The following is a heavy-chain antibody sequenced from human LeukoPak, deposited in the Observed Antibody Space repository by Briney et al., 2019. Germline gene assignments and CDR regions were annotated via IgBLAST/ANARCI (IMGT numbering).Heavy chain of an antibody. D-gene: IGHD6-19*01. J-gene: IGHJ4*02. Sequence: GGSLRLSCAASAFTFSSYGMHWVRQAPGKGLKWVAVISSDGSNQDYGDSVKGRLTISRDNSKNTLYLQMNSLRPDDTAVYYCASGASSGWYYFDYWGQGTLVTVSS. CDR1: AFTFSSYG. V-gene: IGHV3-30*03. CDR3: ASGASSGWYYFDY. CDR2: ISSDGSNQ.